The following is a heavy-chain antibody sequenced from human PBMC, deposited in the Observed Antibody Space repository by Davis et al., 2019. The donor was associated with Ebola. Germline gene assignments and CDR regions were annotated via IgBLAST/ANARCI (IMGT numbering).Heavy chain of an antibody. CDR2: ISWNSGSI. J-gene: IGHJ6*02. V-gene: IGHV3-9*01. CDR1: RVTLDEYA. CDR3: AKGRYQLLLSPGMDV. D-gene: IGHD2-2*01. Sequence: PGPSLRRSCAPSRVTLDEYAMHWVRHALGKGLEWFSGISWNSGSIGYADSVMGRVTISRDNAQNSLYLQMNSLRAEDTALYYCAKGRYQLLLSPGMDVWGQGTTVTVSS.